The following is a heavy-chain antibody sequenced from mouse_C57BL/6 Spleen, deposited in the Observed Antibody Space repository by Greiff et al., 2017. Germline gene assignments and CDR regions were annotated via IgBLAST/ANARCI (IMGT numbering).Heavy chain of an antibody. CDR1: GYTFTSYW. J-gene: IGHJ4*01. Sequence: QVQLQQPGAELVRPGSSVKLSCKASGYTFTSYWMDWVKQRPGQGLEWIGNIYPSDSETHYNQKFKDKTTLTVDKSSSTAYMQLSSLTAEDSAVYYCARWETGTDYYAMDYWGQGTSVTVSS. D-gene: IGHD4-1*01. CDR2: IYPSDSET. CDR3: ARWETGTDYYAMDY. V-gene: IGHV1-61*01.